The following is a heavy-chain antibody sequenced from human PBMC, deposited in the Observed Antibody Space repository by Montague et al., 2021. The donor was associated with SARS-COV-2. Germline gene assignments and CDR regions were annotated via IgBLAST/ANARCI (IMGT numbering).Heavy chain of an antibody. CDR1: GFTFSSYD. J-gene: IGHJ4*02. D-gene: IGHD3-22*01. CDR3: ARGDSSGYYYLFDY. CDR2: IGTAGDT. V-gene: IGHV3-13*04. Sequence: SLRLSCAASGFTFSSYDMHWVRQATEKGLEWVSAIGTAGDTYYPGSVKGRFTISRENAKNSLYLQMNSLRAGDTAVYYCARGDSSGYYYLFDYWGQGTLVTVSS.